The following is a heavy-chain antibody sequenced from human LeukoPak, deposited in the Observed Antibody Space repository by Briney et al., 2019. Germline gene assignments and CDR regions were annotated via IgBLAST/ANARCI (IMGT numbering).Heavy chain of an antibody. CDR3: ARRGRIVGATTSFDY. CDR1: GYTFTIYG. CDR2: ISAYNGNT. V-gene: IGHV1-18*01. D-gene: IGHD1-26*01. Sequence: ASVRVSSTPSGYTFTIYGISWVRQAPGQGGGWMGWISAYNGNTNYTQTLQGRVTITTDTYTRTAYMELRSLRSDHTAVYYCARRGRIVGATTSFDYWGQGTLVTVSS. J-gene: IGHJ4*02.